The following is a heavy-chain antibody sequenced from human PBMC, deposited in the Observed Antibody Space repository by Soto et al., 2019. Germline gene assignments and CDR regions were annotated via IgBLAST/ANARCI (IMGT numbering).Heavy chain of an antibody. CDR3: AKSSGWFDP. V-gene: IGHV3-23*01. CDR2: ISGSGGNT. J-gene: IGHJ5*02. D-gene: IGHD3-10*01. Sequence: EVQLLESGGGLVQPGGSLRLSCAASGFSLSNYAMSWVRQAPGKGLEWVSTISGSGGNTYYAESVKGRFTISSDNSKNTLYPQMNSLRGEDTALYYCAKSSGWFDPWGQGTLVTVSS. CDR1: GFSLSNYA.